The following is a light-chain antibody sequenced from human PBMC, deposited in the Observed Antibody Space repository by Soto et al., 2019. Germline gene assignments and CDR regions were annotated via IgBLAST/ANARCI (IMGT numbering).Light chain of an antibody. CDR3: QQRSNWPPVIT. Sequence: DILLTQSPATLSSSPGERATISCRASQSFSGYLAWYQQKPGQAPRLLIYDASKRDTGIPARFSGRGSGTDFTLTISSLEPEDFAVYYCQQRSNWPPVITFGQGTRLEIK. V-gene: IGKV3-11*01. J-gene: IGKJ5*01. CDR1: QSFSGY. CDR2: DAS.